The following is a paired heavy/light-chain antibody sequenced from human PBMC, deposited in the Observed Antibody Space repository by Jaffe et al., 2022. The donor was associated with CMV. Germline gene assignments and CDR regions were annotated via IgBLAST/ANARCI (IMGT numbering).Light chain of an antibody. CDR3: QQYDSYSWT. CDR1: QSISRW. J-gene: IGKJ1*01. CDR2: KAT. Sequence: DIQMTQSPSTLSASVGDRVTITCRASQSISRWLAWYQQKPGKAPKLLIYKATTLESGVPSRFSGSGSGTEFTLTISSLQPDDFTTYYCQQYDSYSWTFGQGTKVDIK. V-gene: IGKV1-5*03.
Heavy chain of an antibody. CDR1: GFTFSNYA. V-gene: IGHV3-30*18. D-gene: IGHD6-19*01. CDR2: TSYDGSNE. J-gene: IGHJ4*02. Sequence: QVLLLESGGGVVQPGRSLRLSCLVSGFTFSNYAMHWVRQAPGKGLEWVAFTSYDGSNEDYANSVKGRFTVSRDNSKNTLYLHMNSLKAEDTAVYYCAKAGSSGWPAVSYLDSWGQGTLVTVSS. CDR3: AKAGSSGWPAVSYLDS.